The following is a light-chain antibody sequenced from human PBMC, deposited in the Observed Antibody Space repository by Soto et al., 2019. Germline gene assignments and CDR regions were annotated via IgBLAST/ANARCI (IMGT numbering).Light chain of an antibody. CDR2: EGT. CDR1: SSDVGSYNL. V-gene: IGLV2-23*01. J-gene: IGLJ1*01. Sequence: HSVLTHPASLSWSPGQSITISCTGTSSDVGSYNLVSWYQQHPGKAPKLMIYEGTKRPSGVSDRFSGSRSGNTASLTISGLQAEDEADYYCCSYASSSTYVFGTGTKVTVL. CDR3: CSYASSSTYV.